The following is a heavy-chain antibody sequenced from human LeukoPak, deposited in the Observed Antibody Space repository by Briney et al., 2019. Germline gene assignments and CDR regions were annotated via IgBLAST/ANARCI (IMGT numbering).Heavy chain of an antibody. CDR1: GYTFTDYY. Sequence: KVSCKASGYTFTDYYMHWVRQAPGQGLEWMGWISAYNGNTNYAQKLQGRVTMTTDTSTSTAYMELRSLRSDDTAVYYCARARSRHSNWFDPWGQGTLVTVSS. CDR3: ARARSRHSNWFDP. V-gene: IGHV1-18*04. D-gene: IGHD6-13*01. CDR2: ISAYNGNT. J-gene: IGHJ5*02.